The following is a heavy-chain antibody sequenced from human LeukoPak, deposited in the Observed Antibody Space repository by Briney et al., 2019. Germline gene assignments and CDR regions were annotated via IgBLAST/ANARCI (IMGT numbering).Heavy chain of an antibody. CDR1: GYTLTELS. CDR2: FDPEDGET. CDR3: ATAHSNYNYYGMDV. Sequence: ASVKVSCKVSGYTLTELSMHWVRQAPGKGLEWMGGFDPEDGETIYAQKFQGRVTMTEDTSTDTAYTELSSLRSEDTAVYYCATAHSNYNYYGMDVWGQGTTVTVSS. V-gene: IGHV1-24*01. J-gene: IGHJ6*02. D-gene: IGHD4-11*01.